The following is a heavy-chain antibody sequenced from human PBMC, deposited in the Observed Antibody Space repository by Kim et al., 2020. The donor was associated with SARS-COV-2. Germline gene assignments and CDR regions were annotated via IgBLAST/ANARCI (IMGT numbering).Heavy chain of an antibody. J-gene: IGHJ4*02. CDR2: IKQDESEK. CDR3: ARLRSSWYVDF. D-gene: IGHD6-13*01. V-gene: IGHV3-7*01. CDR1: GFTFSGYW. Sequence: GGSLRLSCAASGFTFSGYWMNWVRQAPGKGLEWVASIKQDESEKHYVDSVKGRFTISRDNAKSSLYLQMESLRVEDTAVYYCARLRSSWYVDFWGQGTLVTVSS.